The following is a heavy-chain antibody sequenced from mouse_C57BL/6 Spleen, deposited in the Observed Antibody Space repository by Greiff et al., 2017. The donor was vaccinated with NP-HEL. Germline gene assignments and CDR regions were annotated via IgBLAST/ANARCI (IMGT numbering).Heavy chain of an antibody. Sequence: EVMLVESGGGLVKPGGSLKLSCAASGFTFSSYAMSWVRQTPEKRLAWVATISDGGSYTYYPDNVKGRFTISRDNAKNNLYLQMSHLKAENTAMYYSAREIGVTTSSFAYWGQGTLVTVSA. CDR2: ISDGGSYT. CDR3: AREIGVTTSSFAY. D-gene: IGHD2-2*01. CDR1: GFTFSSYA. V-gene: IGHV5-4*01. J-gene: IGHJ3*01.